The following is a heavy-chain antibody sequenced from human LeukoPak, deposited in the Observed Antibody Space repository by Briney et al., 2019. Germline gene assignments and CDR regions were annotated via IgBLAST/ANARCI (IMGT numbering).Heavy chain of an antibody. V-gene: IGHV4-39*07. CDR2: IYYSGST. CDR1: GGSISSSSYY. Sequence: SETLSLTCTVSGGSISSSSYYWGWIRQPPGKGLEWIGSIYYSGSTYYNPSLKSRVTISVDTSKNQFSLKLSSVTAADTAVYYCARDQLTTYSSSWVSPFDPWGQGTLVTVSS. J-gene: IGHJ5*02. CDR3: ARDQLTTYSSSWVSPFDP. D-gene: IGHD6-13*01.